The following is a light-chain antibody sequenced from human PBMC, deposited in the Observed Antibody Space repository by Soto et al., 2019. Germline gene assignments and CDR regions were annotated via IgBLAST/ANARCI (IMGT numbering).Light chain of an antibody. CDR2: AAS. V-gene: IGKV1-9*01. CDR1: QDISNS. J-gene: IGKJ2*01. Sequence: DVQLTQSPPFVSASVGDRVTITCRASQDISNSLGWYQQKSGKAPKLLIYAASTLHSGVPSRFSGRQSGTEFTLTIDNLQAEDSATYYCQQRHHYPDTFGQGTKLEIK. CDR3: QQRHHYPDT.